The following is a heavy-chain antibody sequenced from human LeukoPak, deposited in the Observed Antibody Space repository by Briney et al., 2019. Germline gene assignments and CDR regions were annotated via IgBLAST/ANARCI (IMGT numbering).Heavy chain of an antibody. J-gene: IGHJ4*02. CDR1: GFTFSNYW. V-gene: IGHV3-7*01. CDR3: ASGRQLGY. CDR2: IKEDGSEK. Sequence: GGTLRLSCAASGFTFSNYWMSWVRQAPGKGLEWVANIKEDGSEKYYVDSVKGRFTISRDNAGSSLYRQMNSLRAEDTAVYYCASGRQLGYWGQGTVVSVSS. D-gene: IGHD6-13*01.